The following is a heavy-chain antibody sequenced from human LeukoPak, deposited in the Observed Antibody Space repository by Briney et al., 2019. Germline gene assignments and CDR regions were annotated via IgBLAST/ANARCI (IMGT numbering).Heavy chain of an antibody. J-gene: IGHJ4*02. CDR2: ISGYNGYT. V-gene: IGHV1-18*01. CDR1: GYTFTNYG. CDR3: ARGFPPRTYYDSSGYYSYYFDY. D-gene: IGHD3-22*01. Sequence: ASVKVSCKASGYTFTNYGISWVRQAPGQGLEWMAWISGYNGYTKCAQKFQGRVTMTTETSTSTAYMELRSLRSDDTAIYYCARGFPPRTYYDSSGYYSYYFDYWGQGTLVTVSS.